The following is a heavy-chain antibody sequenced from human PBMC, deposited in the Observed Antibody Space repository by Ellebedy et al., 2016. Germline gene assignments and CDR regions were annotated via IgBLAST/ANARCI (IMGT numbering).Heavy chain of an antibody. J-gene: IGHJ3*02. V-gene: IGHV3-21*01. CDR3: ARHYDSSGPDVDDAFDI. CDR1: GFTFSSYS. D-gene: IGHD3-22*01. Sequence: GGSLRLSCAASGFTFSSYSMNWVRQAPGKGLEWVSSISSSSSYIYYADSVKGRFTISRDNAKNSLYLQMNSLRAEDTAVYYCARHYDSSGPDVDDAFDIWGQGTMVTVSS. CDR2: ISSSSSYI.